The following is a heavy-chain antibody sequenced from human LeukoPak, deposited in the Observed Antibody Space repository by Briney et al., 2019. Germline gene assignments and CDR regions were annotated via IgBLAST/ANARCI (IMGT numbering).Heavy chain of an antibody. Sequence: PGRSLRLSCAASGFTFSSYSMNWVRQAPGKGLEWVSYISSSSSTIYYADSVKGRFTISRDNAKNSLYLQMNGLRAEDTAVYYCARAPESSGYRHFQHWGQGTLVTVSS. CDR3: ARAPESSGYRHFQH. V-gene: IGHV3-48*01. CDR1: GFTFSSYS. CDR2: ISSSSSTI. D-gene: IGHD3-22*01. J-gene: IGHJ1*01.